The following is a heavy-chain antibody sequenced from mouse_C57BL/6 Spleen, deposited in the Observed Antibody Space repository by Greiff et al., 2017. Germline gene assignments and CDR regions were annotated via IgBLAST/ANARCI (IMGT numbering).Heavy chain of an antibody. V-gene: IGHV1-52*01. CDR2: IDPSDSET. J-gene: IGHJ2*01. D-gene: IGHD6-1*01. Sequence: VQLQQPGAELVRPGSSVKLSCKASGYTFTSYWMHWVKQRPIQGLEWIGNIDPSDSETHYNQKFKDKATLTVDKSSSTAYMQLSSLTSEDSAVYYCARGGARGDFDYWGQGTTLTVSS. CDR1: GYTFTSYW. CDR3: ARGGARGDFDY.